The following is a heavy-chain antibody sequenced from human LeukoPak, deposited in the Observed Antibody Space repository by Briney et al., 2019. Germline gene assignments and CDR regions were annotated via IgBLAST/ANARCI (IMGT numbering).Heavy chain of an antibody. J-gene: IGHJ6*03. CDR2: IKQDGSEK. CDR1: GLTFSSYW. V-gene: IGHV3-7*01. CDR3: ARDRDCSSTSCSYYYYYMDV. D-gene: IGHD2-2*01. Sequence: PGGSLRLSCAASGLTFSSYWMSWVRQAPGKGLEWVANIKQDGSEKYYVDSVKGRFTISRDNAKNSLYLQMNSLRAEDTAVYYCARDRDCSSTSCSYYYYYMDVWGKGTTVTVSS.